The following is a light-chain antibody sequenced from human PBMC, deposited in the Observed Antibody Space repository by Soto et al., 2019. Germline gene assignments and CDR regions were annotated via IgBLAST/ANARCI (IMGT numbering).Light chain of an antibody. J-gene: IGKJ4*01. CDR1: QTISSW. V-gene: IGKV1-5*01. CDR3: QQYDNYPLP. CDR2: GAS. Sequence: DIPMTQSPSTLSGSVGDRVTITWRASQTISSWLAWYQQKPGKAPKVLIYGASNLQSGVPPRFSGSGSGTDFTLAISSLQPDDFATYYCQQYDNYPLPFGGGTKAAIK.